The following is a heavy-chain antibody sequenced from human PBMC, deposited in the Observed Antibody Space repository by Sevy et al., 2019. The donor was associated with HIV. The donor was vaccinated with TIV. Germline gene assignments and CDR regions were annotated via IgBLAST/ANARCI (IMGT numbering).Heavy chain of an antibody. CDR3: TSMTTVEGVFDF. D-gene: IGHD4-17*01. J-gene: IGHJ4*02. Sequence: GGSLRLSCAASGFIFSNAWMSWVRQAPGKGLEWVGGIKSKSDGGPSDYSAPVKGRFTISRDDSTNTLYLQMNSLKTEDTAVSYCTSMTTVEGVFDFWGQGTLVTVSS. CDR2: IKSKSDGGPS. V-gene: IGHV3-15*01. CDR1: GFIFSNAW.